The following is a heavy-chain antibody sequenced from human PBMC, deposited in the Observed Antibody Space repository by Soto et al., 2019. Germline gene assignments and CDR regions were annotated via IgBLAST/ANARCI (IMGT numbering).Heavy chain of an antibody. CDR1: GFIFSDYG. CDR3: AKSLSGGTLRGAFDI. CDR2: ISYDGSNK. Sequence: GGSLRLSCAASGFIFSDYGMHWVRQAPGKGLEWVAVISYDGSNKYYANSVKGRFTISRDNSKNTLYLQMNSLRAEDTAVYYCAKSLSGGTLRGAFDIWGQGTMVTVSS. D-gene: IGHD1-26*01. V-gene: IGHV3-30*18. J-gene: IGHJ3*02.